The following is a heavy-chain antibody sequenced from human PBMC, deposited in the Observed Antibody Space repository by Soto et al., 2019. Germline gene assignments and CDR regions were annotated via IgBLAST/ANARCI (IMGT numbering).Heavy chain of an antibody. V-gene: IGHV1-69*02. D-gene: IGHD3-16*02. CDR1: GGTFSSYT. CDR2: IIPILGIA. Sequence: QVQLVQSGAEVKKPGSSVKVSCKASGGTFSSYTISWVRQAPGQGLEWMGRIIPILGIANYAQKFQGRVTITADKSTITAYMELSSLRSEDTAVYYCASPYDYIWGSYRSSAFDIWGQGTMVTVSS. CDR3: ASPYDYIWGSYRSSAFDI. J-gene: IGHJ3*02.